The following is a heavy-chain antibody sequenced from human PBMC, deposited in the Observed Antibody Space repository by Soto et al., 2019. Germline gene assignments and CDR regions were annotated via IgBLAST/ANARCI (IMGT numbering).Heavy chain of an antibody. CDR1: RFIVIIAW. CDR2: IKSKTDGGTT. CDR3: TTQYSSGWYVAFDI. D-gene: IGHD6-19*01. J-gene: IGHJ3*02. V-gene: IGHV3-15*01. Sequence: LCGSAGRFIVIIAWRTCVRKAQGKGLEWVGRIKSKTDGGTTDYAAPVKGRFTISRDDSKNTLYLQMNSLKTEDTAVYYCTTQYSSGWYVAFDIWGQGTMVTVSS.